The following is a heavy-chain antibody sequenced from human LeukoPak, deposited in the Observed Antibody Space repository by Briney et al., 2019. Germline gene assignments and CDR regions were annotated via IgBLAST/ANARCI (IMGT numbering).Heavy chain of an antibody. CDR1: GFNFNIYE. D-gene: IGHD2-21*01. V-gene: IGHV3-48*03. J-gene: IGHJ4*02. CDR3: ARECLTCGGDSYDY. CDR2: IDGSGNSI. Sequence: PGGSLRLSCAASGFNFNIYEFNRVRQAPGKGPEWLSYIDGSGNSIYYADSVKGRFTVSRDNAKSSLYLQMSSLRVDDTAVYYCARECLTCGGDSYDYWGQGALVTVSS.